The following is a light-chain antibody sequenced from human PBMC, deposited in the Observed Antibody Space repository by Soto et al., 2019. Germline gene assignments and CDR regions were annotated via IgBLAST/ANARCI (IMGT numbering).Light chain of an antibody. CDR3: SSFTSSISYV. Sequence: QSALTQPASVSGSPGQSITISCTGTSSDVGGYNSVSWYQQHPGKAPKLMIYDVSNRPSGVSNRFSGSKSGNTASLTISGLQAEDEADYYRSSFTSSISYVFGTGTKVTVL. J-gene: IGLJ1*01. CDR2: DVS. CDR1: SSDVGGYNS. V-gene: IGLV2-14*03.